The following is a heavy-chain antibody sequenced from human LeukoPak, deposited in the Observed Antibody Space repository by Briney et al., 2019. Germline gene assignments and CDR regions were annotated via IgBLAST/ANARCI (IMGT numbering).Heavy chain of an antibody. V-gene: IGHV1-3*01. Sequence: GASVKVSCKASGYTFTSYAMHWVRQAPGQRLKWMGWINAGNGNTKYSQKFQGRVTITRDTSASTAYMELSSLRSEDTAVYYCARDRSGTARPSYFDYWGQGTLVTVSS. CDR1: GYTFTSYA. J-gene: IGHJ4*02. D-gene: IGHD6-6*01. CDR2: INAGNGNT. CDR3: ARDRSGTARPSYFDY.